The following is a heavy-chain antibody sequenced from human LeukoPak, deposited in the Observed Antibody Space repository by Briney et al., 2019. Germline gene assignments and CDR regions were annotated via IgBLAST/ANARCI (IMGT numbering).Heavy chain of an antibody. V-gene: IGHV3-7*01. CDR1: GFTFSSYW. CDR2: IGEDGSEK. J-gene: IGHJ4*02. D-gene: IGHD3-10*01. CDR3: ARDRSDNYGLDY. Sequence: PGGSLRLSCAASGFTFSSYWMTWVRQAPGKGLEWVANIGEDGSEKYYADSVKGRFTISRDNSKNTLYLQMNSLRAEDTAVYYCARDRSDNYGLDYWGQGTLVTVSS.